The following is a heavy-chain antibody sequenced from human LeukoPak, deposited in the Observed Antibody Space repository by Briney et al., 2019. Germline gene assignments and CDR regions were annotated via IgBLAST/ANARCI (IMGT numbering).Heavy chain of an antibody. J-gene: IGHJ4*02. CDR1: GYTFTGYY. CDR2: INPNSGGT. V-gene: IGHV1-2*02. D-gene: IGHD4-17*01. Sequence: GASVKVSCKASGYTFTGYYMHWVRQASGQGLEWMGWINPNSGGTNYAQKFQGRVTMTRDTSISTAYMELSRLRSDDTAVYYCARDKSDYGDYASFDYWGQGTLVTVSS. CDR3: ARDKSDYGDYASFDY.